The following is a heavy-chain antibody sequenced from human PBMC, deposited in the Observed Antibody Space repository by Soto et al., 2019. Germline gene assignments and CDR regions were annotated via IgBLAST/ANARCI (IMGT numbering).Heavy chain of an antibody. CDR1: GFTFSSYA. CDR3: AKTGVVAAPDY. Sequence: EVQLLESGGGLVQPGGSPRLSCAASGFTFSSYAMNWVRQAPGKGLEWVSVIIGSGESTYYADSVKGRFTMSRDNSNNTLYLQMNSLRAEDTAVYYCAKTGVVAAPDYWGQGTLVTVSS. V-gene: IGHV3-23*01. J-gene: IGHJ4*02. CDR2: IIGSGEST. D-gene: IGHD2-15*01.